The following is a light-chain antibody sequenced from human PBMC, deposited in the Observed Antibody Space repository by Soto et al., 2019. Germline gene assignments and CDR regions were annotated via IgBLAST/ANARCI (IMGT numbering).Light chain of an antibody. V-gene: IGKV4-1*01. J-gene: IGKJ5*01. CDR3: QQYSGSIT. CDR2: WTS. Sequence: DIVMTQSPDSLPVSLGERATINCKSSQSVFSSSANKNCIAWYQQKSGQPPRLLIYWTSTRESGVPDRFRGSGSGTDFTLTISSLQAEDVATYYCQQYSGSITSGQGTRLDI. CDR1: QSVFSSSANKNC.